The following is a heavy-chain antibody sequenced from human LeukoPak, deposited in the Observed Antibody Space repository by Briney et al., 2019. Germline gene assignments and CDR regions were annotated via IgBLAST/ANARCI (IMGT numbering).Heavy chain of an antibody. D-gene: IGHD3-10*01. V-gene: IGHV3-21*01. CDR2: ISSSSSYI. CDR3: ARGPETYYYGSGSGLDP. Sequence: KPGGSLRLSCAASGFTFSSYSMNWVRQAPGKGLEWVSSISSSSSYIYYADSVKGRFTISRDNAKNSLYLQMNSLRAEDTAVYYCARGPETYYYGSGSGLDPWGQGTLVTVSS. CDR1: GFTFSSYS. J-gene: IGHJ5*02.